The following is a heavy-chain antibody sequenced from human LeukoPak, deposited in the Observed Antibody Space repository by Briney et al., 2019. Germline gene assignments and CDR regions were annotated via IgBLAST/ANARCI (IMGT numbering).Heavy chain of an antibody. CDR1: GYTFTSYG. CDR3: ARVRDTAMEFDY. D-gene: IGHD5-18*01. J-gene: IGHJ4*02. V-gene: IGHV1-18*01. CDR2: ISAYNGDT. Sequence: ASVKVSCKASGYTFTSYGISWVRQAPGQGLEWMGWISAYNGDTNYAQKLQGRVTMTTDTSTSTAYMELRSLRSDDTAVYYCARVRDTAMEFDYWGQGTLVTVSS.